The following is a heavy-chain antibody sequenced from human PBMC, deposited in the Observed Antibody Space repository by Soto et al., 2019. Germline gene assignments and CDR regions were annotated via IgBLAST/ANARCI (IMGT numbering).Heavy chain of an antibody. CDR2: IYYSGST. D-gene: IGHD3-10*01. CDR1: GGCISSYY. CDR3: ARDRTAKWFGELYY. V-gene: IGHV4-59*01. Sequence: SETLSLTCTVAGGCISSYYWSWIRKPPGKGLEWIGYIYYSGSTNYNPSLKSRVTISVDTSKNQFSLKLSSVTAADTAVYYCARDRTAKWFGELYYGGQGTLVTSPQ. J-gene: IGHJ4*02.